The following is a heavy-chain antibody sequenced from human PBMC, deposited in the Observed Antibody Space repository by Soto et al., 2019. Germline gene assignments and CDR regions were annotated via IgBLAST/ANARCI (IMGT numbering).Heavy chain of an antibody. CDR2: IKQDGSEK. V-gene: IGHV3-7*01. CDR1: GFTFSSYW. Sequence: PGGSLRLSCAASGFTFSSYWMSWVRQAPGKGLEWVANIKQDGSEKYYVDSVKGRFTISRDNAKNSLYLQMNSLRAEDTAVYYCARDSRRPPDYIWGSYPRTVGDSPHYMDVWGKGTTVTVSS. D-gene: IGHD3-16*02. CDR3: ARDSRRPPDYIWGSYPRTVGDSPHYMDV. J-gene: IGHJ6*03.